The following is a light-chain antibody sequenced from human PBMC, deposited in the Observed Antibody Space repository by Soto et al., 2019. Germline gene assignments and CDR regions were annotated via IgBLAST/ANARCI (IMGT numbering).Light chain of an antibody. CDR3: QHYGNSPFT. J-gene: IGKJ3*01. Sequence: ELVLTQSPGTLSLSPGERATLSCRASQSIASSYFGWYQQKPGQAPRLLIYGTSSRATGIPDRFSGSGSGTDFTLTISRLEPEDVAVYYCQHYGNSPFTFGPGTKVDIX. V-gene: IGKV3-20*01. CDR2: GTS. CDR1: QSIASSY.